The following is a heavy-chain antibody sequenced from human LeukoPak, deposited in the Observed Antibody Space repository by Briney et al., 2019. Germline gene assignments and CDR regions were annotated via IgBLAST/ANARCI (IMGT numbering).Heavy chain of an antibody. V-gene: IGHV3-49*04. CDR3: TRAQRFLEWLRMDY. D-gene: IGHD3-3*01. J-gene: IGHJ4*02. CDR1: GFTFSSYA. CDR2: IRSKAYGGTT. Sequence: GGSLRLSCAASGFTFSSYAMSWVRQAPGEGLEWVGFIRSKAYGGTTQYAASVKGRFTISRDDSKSIAYLQMNSLKTEDTAVYYCTRAQRFLEWLRMDYWGQGTLVTVSS.